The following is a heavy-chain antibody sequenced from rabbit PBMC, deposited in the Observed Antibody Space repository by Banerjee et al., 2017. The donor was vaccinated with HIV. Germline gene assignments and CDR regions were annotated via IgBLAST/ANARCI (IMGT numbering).Heavy chain of an antibody. J-gene: IGHJ4*01. Sequence: EWIACIYAGSSGSTYYASWAKGRFTISKTSSTTVTLQMTSLTAADTATYFCARGNSGYGDGILYFGLWGQGTLVTVS. CDR2: IYAGSSGST. D-gene: IGHD6-1*01. V-gene: IGHV1S40*01. CDR3: ARGNSGYGDGILYFGL.